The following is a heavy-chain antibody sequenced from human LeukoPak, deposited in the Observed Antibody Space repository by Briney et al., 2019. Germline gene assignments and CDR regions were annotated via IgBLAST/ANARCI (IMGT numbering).Heavy chain of an antibody. CDR1: GFTFSSYG. V-gene: IGHV3-30*02. Sequence: GGSLRLSCAASGFTFSSYGMHWVRQAPGKGLEWVAFIRYDGSNKYYADSVKGRFTISRDNSKNTLYLQMNSLRAEDTAVYYCARGSRRGYSYGALDYWGQGTLVTVSS. CDR3: ARGSRRGYSYGALDY. J-gene: IGHJ4*02. CDR2: IRYDGSNK. D-gene: IGHD5-18*01.